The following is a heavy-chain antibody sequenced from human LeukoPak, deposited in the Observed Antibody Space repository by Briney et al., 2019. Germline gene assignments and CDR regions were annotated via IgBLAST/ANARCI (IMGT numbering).Heavy chain of an antibody. CDR2: ISVYNGNT. D-gene: IGHD6-13*01. CDR3: ARDRSGSSSSWYMGDAFDI. CDR1: GYSFTNYG. J-gene: IGHJ3*02. Sequence: EASVKVSCKASGYSFTNYGISWVRQAPGQGLEWMVWISVYNGNTNYAQKFQGRVTMTTDTSTSTAYMELRSLRSDDTAVYYCARDRSGSSSSWYMGDAFDIWGQGTMVTVSS. V-gene: IGHV1-18*01.